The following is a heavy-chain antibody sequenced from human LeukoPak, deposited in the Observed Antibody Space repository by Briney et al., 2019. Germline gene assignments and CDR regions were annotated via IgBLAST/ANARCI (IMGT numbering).Heavy chain of an antibody. V-gene: IGHV3-23*01. J-gene: IGHJ4*02. D-gene: IGHD6-13*01. CDR1: GFTFNIYA. Sequence: GGSLRLSCAASGFTFNIYAMTWVRQDPGKGLEWVSAIGGSGDRTYYADSVKGRFTISRDNSKNTLYLQMNSLRAEDTAVYYCAKDRTQQPYGIFGYWGQGTLVTVSS. CDR2: IGGSGDRT. CDR3: AKDRTQQPYGIFGY.